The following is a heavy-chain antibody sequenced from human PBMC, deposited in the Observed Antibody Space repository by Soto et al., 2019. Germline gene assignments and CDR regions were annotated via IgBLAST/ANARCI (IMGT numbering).Heavy chain of an antibody. Sequence: PSETLSLTCTVSGGSISSSSYYWGWIRQPPGKGLEWIGSIYYSGSTYYNPSLKSRVTISVDTSKNQFSLKLSSVTAADTAVYYCARGYNWNYGCAFDIWGQGTMVTVPS. CDR3: ARGYNWNYGCAFDI. CDR1: GGSISSSSYY. D-gene: IGHD1-7*01. CDR2: IYYSGST. J-gene: IGHJ3*02. V-gene: IGHV4-39*01.